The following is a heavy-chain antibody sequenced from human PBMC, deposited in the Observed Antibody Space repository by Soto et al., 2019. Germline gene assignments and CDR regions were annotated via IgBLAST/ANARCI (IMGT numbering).Heavy chain of an antibody. Sequence: QVQLVQSGPEVKKPGASVKVSCKASGNTFASHGFSWVRQAPGQGLEWMGWISGFNGQTNYARKFQGRVTLTTDTSTSTAYMELRGLRSDDTAVYFCARVDPRGVAVVRDYWGQGTLVTVSS. CDR1: GNTFASHG. V-gene: IGHV1-18*01. CDR3: ARVDPRGVAVVRDY. J-gene: IGHJ4*02. CDR2: ISGFNGQT. D-gene: IGHD3-10*01.